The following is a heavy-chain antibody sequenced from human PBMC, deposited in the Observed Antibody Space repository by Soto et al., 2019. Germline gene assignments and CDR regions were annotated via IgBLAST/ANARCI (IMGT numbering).Heavy chain of an antibody. Sequence: GESLKISCKGSGYSFTSYWIGWVRQMPGKGLEWMGIIYPGDSDTRYSPSFQGQVTISADKSISTAYLLWSSLKDSDTAMYYCASLLTYSYGLGSTSPDAFDIWGQGTMVTVSS. V-gene: IGHV5-51*01. CDR3: ASLLTYSYGLGSTSPDAFDI. CDR2: IYPGDSDT. J-gene: IGHJ3*02. CDR1: GYSFTSYW. D-gene: IGHD3-10*01.